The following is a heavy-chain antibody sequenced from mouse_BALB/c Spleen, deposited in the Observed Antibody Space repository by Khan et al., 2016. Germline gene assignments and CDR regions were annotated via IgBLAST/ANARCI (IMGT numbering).Heavy chain of an antibody. D-gene: IGHD2-1*01. CDR3: ALYGNILAWFAY. CDR1: GFNIKDYY. J-gene: IGHJ3*01. V-gene: IGHV14-4*02. CDR2: IDPENGDT. Sequence: VQLQQSGAELVRSGASVKLSCTTSGFNIKDYYIHWVKQRPEQGLEWIGWIDPENGDTEYDPRFQGKATMTADTSSNTAYLQLNSLTSEDTAVYYWALYGNILAWFAYWGQGTLVTVPA.